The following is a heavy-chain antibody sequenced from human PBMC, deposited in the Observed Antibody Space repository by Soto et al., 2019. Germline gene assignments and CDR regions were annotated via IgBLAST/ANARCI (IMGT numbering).Heavy chain of an antibody. CDR1: GDSISNSRW. Sequence: QVQLQESGPGLVKPSGTLSLTCAVSGDSISNSRWWTWVRQPPGKGLEWIGDIFHSGDPNYNPSLKSRVFISVDKSQNQFSLKVSSVTAADTAVDYCADSTGWYRHDVWGQGTWVTVSS. J-gene: IGHJ3*01. D-gene: IGHD6-19*01. CDR3: ADSTGWYRHDV. CDR2: IFHSGDP. V-gene: IGHV4-4*02.